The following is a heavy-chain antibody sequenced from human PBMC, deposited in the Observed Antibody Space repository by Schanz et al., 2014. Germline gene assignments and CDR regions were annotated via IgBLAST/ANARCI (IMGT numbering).Heavy chain of an antibody. CDR1: GFTFRGHA. CDR2: TSTDGTKT. V-gene: IGHV3-30*04. D-gene: IGHD3-16*01. CDR3: TRDRGALINHNDALDL. Sequence: QVQLVESGGGVVQPGTSLRLSCAASGFTFRGHAMHWVRQAPGQGLEKVAVTSTDGTKTYYAASVRGRFTISRDNSKNTVYLQMNSLRVEDTAVYYCTRDRGALINHNDALDLWGQGTMVSVSS. J-gene: IGHJ3*01.